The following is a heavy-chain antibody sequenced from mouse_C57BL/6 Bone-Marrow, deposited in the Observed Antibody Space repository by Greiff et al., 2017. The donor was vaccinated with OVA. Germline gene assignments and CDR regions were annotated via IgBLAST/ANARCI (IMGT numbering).Heavy chain of an antibody. CDR1: GYTFTDYY. CDR2: IYPGSGNT. Sequence: VQLQQSGAELVRPGASVKLSCKASGYTFTDYYINWVKQRPGQGLEWIARIYPGSGNTYYNEKFKGKATLTAEKSSSTAYMQLSSLTSEDSAVYCCARWAPITTVVATRYFDVWGTGTTVTVSS. CDR3: ARWAPITTVVATRYFDV. D-gene: IGHD1-1*01. V-gene: IGHV1-76*01. J-gene: IGHJ1*03.